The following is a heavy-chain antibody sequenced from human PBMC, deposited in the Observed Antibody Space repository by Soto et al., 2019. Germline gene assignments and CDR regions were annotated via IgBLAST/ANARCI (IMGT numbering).Heavy chain of an antibody. V-gene: IGHV4-61*01. CDR3: AMGLVVAFFDAFDI. CDR1: GGSVSSGSYY. CDR2: IYYSGST. D-gene: IGHD3-22*01. J-gene: IGHJ3*02. Sequence: ETLSLTFTVSGGSVSSGSYYWSWSRKPPGKGLEWSGYIYYSGSTNYNPSLKSRVTISVDTSKNQFSVKLSSVTAADTAVYYCAMGLVVAFFDAFDIWGQGTMVTVSS.